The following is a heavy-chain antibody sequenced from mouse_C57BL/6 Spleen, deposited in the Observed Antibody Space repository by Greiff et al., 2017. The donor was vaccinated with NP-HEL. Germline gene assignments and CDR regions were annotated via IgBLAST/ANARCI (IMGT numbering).Heavy chain of an antibody. Sequence: EVQLQQSGPELVKPGASVKISCKASGYSFTDYNMNWVKQSNGKSLEWIGVINPNYGTTSYNQKFKGKATLTVDRSSSTAYMQLNSLTSEDSAVYYCARSYITTVVAEDWYFDVWGTGTTVTVSS. D-gene: IGHD1-1*01. CDR1: GYSFTDYN. CDR2: INPNYGTT. CDR3: ARSYITTVVAEDWYFDV. J-gene: IGHJ1*03. V-gene: IGHV1-39*01.